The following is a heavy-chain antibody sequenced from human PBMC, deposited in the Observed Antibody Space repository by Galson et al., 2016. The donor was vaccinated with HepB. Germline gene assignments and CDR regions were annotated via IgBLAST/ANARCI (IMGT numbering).Heavy chain of an antibody. D-gene: IGHD3-10*02. V-gene: IGHV3-11*05. CDR2: IHATNGFT. Sequence: SLRLSCAAFGFTFNDFTFNDFYKSWVRQAPGKGLEWISYIHATNGFTSYADSVRGRFTISRDNARHLLYLQMNDLRADDTAVYYCAKDVNVPPPVFGAFDLWGQGTIVTVSS. CDR3: AKDVNVPPPVFGAFDL. CDR1: GFTFNDFTFNDFY. J-gene: IGHJ3*01.